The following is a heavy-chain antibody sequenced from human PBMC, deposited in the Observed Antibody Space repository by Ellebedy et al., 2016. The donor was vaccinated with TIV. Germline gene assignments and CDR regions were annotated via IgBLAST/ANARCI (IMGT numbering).Heavy chain of an antibody. V-gene: IGHV3-7*01. CDR3: AREVGGGGAY. CDR2: IKQDGSVK. D-gene: IGHD2-21*01. J-gene: IGHJ4*02. CDR1: GFTFSTYW. Sequence: GGSLRLXCAASGFTFSTYWTHWVRQPPGKGLEWVANIKQDGSVKYYVDSVKGRFTISRDNAKNSLYLQMNTLRPEDTAVYYCAREVGGGGAYWGQGTLVTVSS.